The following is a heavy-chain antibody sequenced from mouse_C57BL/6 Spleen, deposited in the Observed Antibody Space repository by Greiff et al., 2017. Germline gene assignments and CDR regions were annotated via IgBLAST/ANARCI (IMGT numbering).Heavy chain of an antibody. J-gene: IGHJ2*01. CDR1: GFTFSDYG. D-gene: IGHD1-1*02. Sequence: EVHLVESGGGLVKPGGSLKLSCAASGFTFSDYGMHWVRQAPEKGLEWVAYISSGSSTIYYADTVKGRFTISRDNAKNTLFLQMTSLRSEDTAMYYGTRLGGSGYYFDYWGQGTTLTVSS. CDR2: ISSGSSTI. V-gene: IGHV5-17*01. CDR3: TRLGGSGYYFDY.